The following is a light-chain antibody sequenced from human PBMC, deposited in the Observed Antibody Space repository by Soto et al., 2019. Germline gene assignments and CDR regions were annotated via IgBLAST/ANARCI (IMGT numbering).Light chain of an antibody. V-gene: IGKV3-20*01. Sequence: EIVLTQSPGTLSLSPGERATLSCRASQSVYNNYLAWYQQKPGQSPRVLIYNIFNRASGIPDRFSGSGSGTDFTLTISRLEPEDVAVYYCQQYGNSPRTFGQGTKVDIK. CDR2: NIF. J-gene: IGKJ1*01. CDR3: QQYGNSPRT. CDR1: QSVYNNY.